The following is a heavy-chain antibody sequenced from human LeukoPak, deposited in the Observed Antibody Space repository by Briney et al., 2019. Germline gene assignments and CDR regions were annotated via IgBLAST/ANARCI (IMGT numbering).Heavy chain of an antibody. J-gene: IGHJ5*02. Sequence: ASVKVSCKASGYTFTGYYMHWVRQAPGQGLEWMGWINPNSGGTNYAQKFQGRVTMTRDTSISTAYMELSRLRSDDTAVYYCARDLVAGTGNWFDPWGQGTLVTVSS. V-gene: IGHV1-2*02. CDR3: ARDLVAGTGNWFDP. CDR1: GYTFTGYY. CDR2: INPNSGGT. D-gene: IGHD6-19*01.